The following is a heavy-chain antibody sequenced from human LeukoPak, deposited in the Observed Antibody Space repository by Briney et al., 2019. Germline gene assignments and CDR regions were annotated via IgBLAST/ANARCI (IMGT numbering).Heavy chain of an antibody. V-gene: IGHV1-2*02. D-gene: IGHD2-2*01. CDR3: ARDRIVVVPAAIYYYYMDV. CDR2: INPNSGGT. Sequence: ASVKVSCKASGYTFSGYYMHWVRQAPGQGLEWMGWINPNSGGTNYAQKFQGRVTMTRDTSISTAYMELSGLRSDDTAMYYCARDRIVVVPAAIYYYYMDVWGKGTTVTVSS. J-gene: IGHJ6*03. CDR1: GYTFSGYY.